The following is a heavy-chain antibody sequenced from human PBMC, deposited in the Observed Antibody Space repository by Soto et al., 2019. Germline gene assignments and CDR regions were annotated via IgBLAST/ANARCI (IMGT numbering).Heavy chain of an antibody. D-gene: IGHD3-10*01. CDR1: GGSMSEYF. CDR2: IYYLGST. V-gene: IGHV4-59*01. Sequence: PETLSLTCTVSGGSMSEYFWSWIRQSPGKGLEWIGYIYYLGSTDYNPSLKSRVTISVDTSKRQFSLRLTSVTAADTAVYYCARDGYDGSGSPYPAYWGPGTQVT. CDR3: ARDGYDGSGSPYPAY. J-gene: IGHJ4*02.